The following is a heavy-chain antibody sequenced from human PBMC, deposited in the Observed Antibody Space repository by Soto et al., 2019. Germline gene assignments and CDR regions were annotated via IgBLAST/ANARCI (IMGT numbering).Heavy chain of an antibody. CDR2: ISNSGDSYT. J-gene: IGHJ4*02. Sequence: QVQLVESGGGLVKPGGSLRISCAVSGFTVSDHYMSWIRQAPGKGLEWVSYISNSGDSYTKYADSVKGRFTISRDNAKNSLYLQMNFLRADDTAVYYCVRDGFPYRNWGQGTLVTVSS. CDR1: GFTVSDHY. V-gene: IGHV3-11*05. D-gene: IGHD2-2*03. CDR3: VRDGFPYRN.